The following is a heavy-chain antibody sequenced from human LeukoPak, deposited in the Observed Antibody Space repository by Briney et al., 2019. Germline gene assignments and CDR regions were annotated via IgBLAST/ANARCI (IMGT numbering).Heavy chain of an antibody. D-gene: IGHD6-13*01. CDR1: GFTFSSYG. CDR3: ARDHRSSSSWYYYYYGMDV. J-gene: IGHJ6*02. CDR2: IWYDGSNK. V-gene: IGHV3-33*01. Sequence: GGSLRLSCAASGFTFSSYGMHWVRQAPGKGLEWVAVIWYDGSNKYYADSVKGRFTISRYNSKNTLYLQMNSLRAEDTAVYYCARDHRSSSSWYYYYYGMDVWGQGTTVTVSS.